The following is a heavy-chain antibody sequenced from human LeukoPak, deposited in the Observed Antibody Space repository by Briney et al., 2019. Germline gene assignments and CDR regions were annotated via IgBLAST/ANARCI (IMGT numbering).Heavy chain of an antibody. CDR2: INPNSGGT. Sequence: ASVKVSCKASGYTFTSYDINWVRQAPGQGLEWMGWINPNSGGTNYAQKFQGRVTMTRDTSISTAYMELSRLRSDDTAVYYCAINKEGKSLDYWGQGTLVTVSS. CDR3: AINKEGKSLDY. CDR1: GYTFTSYD. V-gene: IGHV1-2*02. J-gene: IGHJ4*02.